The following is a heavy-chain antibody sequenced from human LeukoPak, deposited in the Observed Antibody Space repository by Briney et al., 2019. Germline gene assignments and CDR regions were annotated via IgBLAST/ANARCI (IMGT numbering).Heavy chain of an antibody. CDR2: INPSGGST. CDR3: ARVDSNYYFDY. J-gene: IGHJ4*02. D-gene: IGHD4-11*01. V-gene: IGHV1-46*01. Sequence: ASVKVSCKASGYTFTSYYMHWVRQAPGQGLEWMGIINPSGGSTSYAQKFQGRVTMTRDMSTSSVYMELSSLRSEDTAVYYCARVDSNYYFDYWGQGTLVTVSS. CDR1: GYTFTSYY.